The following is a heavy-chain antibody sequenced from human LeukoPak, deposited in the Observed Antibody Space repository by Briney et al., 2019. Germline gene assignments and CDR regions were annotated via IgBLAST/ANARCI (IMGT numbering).Heavy chain of an antibody. J-gene: IGHJ3*02. D-gene: IGHD2-15*01. CDR3: ARLHCSGGTCYPADAFDI. Sequence: GEFLRISCKGSGYSFTSYWISWVRQMPGKGLEWMGRIDPSDSYTNYSPSFQGHVTISADKSISTAYLQWSSLKASDTAMYYCARLHCSGGTCYPADAFDIWGQGTMVTVSS. CDR1: GYSFTSYW. CDR2: IDPSDSYT. V-gene: IGHV5-10-1*01.